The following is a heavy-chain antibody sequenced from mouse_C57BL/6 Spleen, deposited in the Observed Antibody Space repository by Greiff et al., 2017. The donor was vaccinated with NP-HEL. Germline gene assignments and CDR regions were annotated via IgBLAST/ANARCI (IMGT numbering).Heavy chain of an antibody. J-gene: IGHJ1*03. Sequence: EVNVVESGEGLVKPGGSLKLSCAASGFTFSSYAMSWVRQTPEKRLEWVAYISSGGDYIYYADTVKGRFTISRDNARNTLYLQMSSLKSEDTAMYYCTRDSSYWYFDVWGTGTTVTVSS. CDR1: GFTFSSYA. CDR2: ISSGGDYI. CDR3: TRDSSYWYFDV. D-gene: IGHD1-1*01. V-gene: IGHV5-9-1*02.